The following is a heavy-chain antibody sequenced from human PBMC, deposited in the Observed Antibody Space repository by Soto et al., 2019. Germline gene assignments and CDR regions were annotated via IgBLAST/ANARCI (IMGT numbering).Heavy chain of an antibody. CDR2: INASGGST. V-gene: IGHV1-46*01. J-gene: IGHJ3*02. Sequence: QVQLVQSGAEVKKPGGSVKVSCKAFGYTFTSHYMHWVRQAPGQGLEWMGTINASGGSTSYAQKFLCRVTMTRDMSPSTVYPEVNSLSPDDTVVYYCARGGTTLIGGRVYAFDMWGQGTMVTVSS. CDR1: GYTFTSHY. CDR3: ARGGTTLIGGRVYAFDM. D-gene: IGHD3-22*01.